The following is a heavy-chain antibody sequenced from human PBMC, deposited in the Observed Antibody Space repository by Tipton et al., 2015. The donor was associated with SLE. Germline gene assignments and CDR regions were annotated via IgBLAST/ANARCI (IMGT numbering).Heavy chain of an antibody. CDR1: GGSMSTDSYY. CDR2: VYRSGET. Sequence: TLSLTCTVSGGSMSTDSYYWSWIRQPAGKGLECIGHVYRSGETYYNPSLKSRVTISVDTSKNRFSLKLTSVTAADTAVYFCAREPTAGVYYDSNGIPDYWGQGTLVTVSS. J-gene: IGHJ4*02. D-gene: IGHD3-22*01. CDR3: AREPTAGVYYDSNGIPDY. V-gene: IGHV4-61*09.